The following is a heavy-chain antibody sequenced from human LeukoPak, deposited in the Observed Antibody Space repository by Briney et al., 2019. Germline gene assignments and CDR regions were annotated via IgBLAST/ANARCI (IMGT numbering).Heavy chain of an antibody. CDR1: GFTFSSYA. V-gene: IGHV3-30*04. J-gene: IGHJ4*02. CDR3: AKHSRYCSGGSCYVHY. Sequence: GGSLRLSCAASGFTFSSYAMHWVRQAPGKGLEWVAVISYDGSNKYYADSVKGRFTISRDNSKNTLYLQMNSLRAEDTAVYYCAKHSRYCSGGSCYVHYWGQGTLVTVSS. CDR2: ISYDGSNK. D-gene: IGHD2-15*01.